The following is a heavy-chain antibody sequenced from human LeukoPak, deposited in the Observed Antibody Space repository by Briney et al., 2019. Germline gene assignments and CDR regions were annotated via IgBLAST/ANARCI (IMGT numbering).Heavy chain of an antibody. D-gene: IGHD1-26*01. V-gene: IGHV6-1*01. Sequence: SQTLSLTCAISGDSVSGNSAAWNWIRQSPSRGLEWLGRTYYRSKWYNDYAESEKSRIIINSDTSKNHFSLHLNSVTPEDTAVYYCASGWALNYWGQGTLVAVSS. CDR1: GDSVSGNSAA. CDR3: ASGWALNY. J-gene: IGHJ4*02. CDR2: TYYRSKWYN.